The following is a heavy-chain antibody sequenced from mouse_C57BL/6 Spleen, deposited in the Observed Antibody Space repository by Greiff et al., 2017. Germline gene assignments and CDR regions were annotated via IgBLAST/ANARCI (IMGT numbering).Heavy chain of an antibody. CDR3: VRGSSGSDFAY. CDR2: IRRKSSNYAT. D-gene: IGHD3-2*02. V-gene: IGHV10-3*01. CDR1: GFTFNTYA. Sequence: EVKLMESGGGLVQPKGSLKLSCAASGFTFNTYAMHWVRQAPGKGLEWVARIRRKSSNYATYYADSVKDRFTISRDDSQSMLYLQMNNLKTEDTAMYYCVRGSSGSDFAYWGQGTLVTVSA. J-gene: IGHJ3*01.